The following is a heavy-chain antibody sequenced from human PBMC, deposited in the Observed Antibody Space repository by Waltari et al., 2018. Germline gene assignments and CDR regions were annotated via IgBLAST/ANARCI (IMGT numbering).Heavy chain of an antibody. CDR3: ARGGVDGVDRATWWFDP. Sequence: EGQLVESGGGLAQPGGSLRLSCAASGFTFTTYWMSWFRQAPGKGLEWVAKINQDGSQKYYVDSAKGRFTISRDNAKNSLYLQLSRLRVEDTALYYCARGGVDGVDRATWWFDPWGQGTLVTVSA. CDR1: GFTFTTYW. V-gene: IGHV3-7*03. D-gene: IGHD3-3*01. J-gene: IGHJ5*02. CDR2: INQDGSQK.